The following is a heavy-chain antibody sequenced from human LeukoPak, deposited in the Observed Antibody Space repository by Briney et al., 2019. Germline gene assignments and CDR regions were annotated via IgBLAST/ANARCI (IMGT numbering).Heavy chain of an antibody. J-gene: IGHJ6*03. Sequence: GASVKVSCKASGYTFTGYYMHWVRQAPGQGLEWMGWINPNSGGTNYAQKFQGRVTMTRDTSISTAYMELSRLRSDDTAVYYCARDITIFGVVIMRYYMDVWGKGTTVTVSS. D-gene: IGHD3-3*01. CDR2: INPNSGGT. CDR1: GYTFTGYY. V-gene: IGHV1-2*02. CDR3: ARDITIFGVVIMRYYMDV.